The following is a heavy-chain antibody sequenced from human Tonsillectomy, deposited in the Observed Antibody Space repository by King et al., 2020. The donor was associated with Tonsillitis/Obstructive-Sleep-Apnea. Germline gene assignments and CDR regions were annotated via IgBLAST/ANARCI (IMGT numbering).Heavy chain of an antibody. V-gene: IGHV4-34*01. D-gene: IGHD5-18*01. CDR2: INQSGST. J-gene: IGHJ4*02. Sequence: VQLQQWGAGLLKPSETLSLTCAVYGGSFSGYYWSWIRQPPGKGLEWIGEINQSGSTNYNPSLKSRCTISVDTSKNQFSLKLSSVSAADTAVYYCARGHTAMWYFDYWGQGTLVTVSS. CDR1: GGSFSGYY. CDR3: ARGHTAMWYFDY.